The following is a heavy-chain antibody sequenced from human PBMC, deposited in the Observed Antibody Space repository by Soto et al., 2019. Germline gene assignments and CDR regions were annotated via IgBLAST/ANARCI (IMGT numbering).Heavy chain of an antibody. V-gene: IGHV3-21*01. J-gene: IGHJ3*01. CDR2: ISTSSTTSAYI. D-gene: IGHD6-19*01. CDR1: GFFFSSYS. CDR3: ARYSGATVYGFDV. Sequence: EVQLVESGGGLVKPGGSLRLSCAASGFFFSSYSMNWVRQAPGKGLEWASSISTSSTTSAYIYYADSGKGRFTISRDNANNSLYLRMNCLSAEYKAVYYCARYSGATVYGFDVWGQGTVVTVSS.